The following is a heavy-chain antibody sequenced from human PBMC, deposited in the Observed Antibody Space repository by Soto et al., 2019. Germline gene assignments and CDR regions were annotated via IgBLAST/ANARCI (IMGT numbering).Heavy chain of an antibody. V-gene: IGHV3-30*18. CDR1: GFTFSSYG. Sequence: GGSLRLSCAASGFTFSSYGMHWVRQAPGKGLEWVAVISYDGSNKYYADSVKGRFTISRDNSKNTLYLQMNSLRAEDTAVYYCAKGMGTTVVTPIARNYYYYGMDVWGQGTTVTVSS. CDR3: AKGMGTTVVTPIARNYYYYGMDV. J-gene: IGHJ6*02. CDR2: ISYDGSNK. D-gene: IGHD4-17*01.